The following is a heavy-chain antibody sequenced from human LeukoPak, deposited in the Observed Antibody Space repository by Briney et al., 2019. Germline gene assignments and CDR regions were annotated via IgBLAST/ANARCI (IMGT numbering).Heavy chain of an antibody. CDR3: AKDIGSSSPPFDY. Sequence: GGSLRLSCAASGFTFDDYAMHWVRQAPGRGLEWVSGISWNSGSIGYADSVKGRFTISRDNAKNSLYLQMNSLRAEDMALYYCAKDIGSSSPPFDYWGQATLVTVSS. J-gene: IGHJ4*02. D-gene: IGHD6-6*01. CDR1: GFTFDDYA. CDR2: ISWNSGSI. V-gene: IGHV3-9*03.